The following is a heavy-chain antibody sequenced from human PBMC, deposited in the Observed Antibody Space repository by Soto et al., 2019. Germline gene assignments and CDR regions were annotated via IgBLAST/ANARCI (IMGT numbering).Heavy chain of an antibody. D-gene: IGHD2-15*01. CDR1: GGSISSSSYY. J-gene: IGHJ4*02. CDR2: IYYSGST. V-gene: IGHV4-39*01. CDR3: ARHGAATVDFDY. Sequence: SETLSLTCTVPGGSISSSSYYWGWIRQPPGKGLEWIGSIYYSGSTYYYPPLKSRVTISVDTSKNQFSLKLSSVTAADTAVYYCARHGAATVDFDYWGQGTLVTVSS.